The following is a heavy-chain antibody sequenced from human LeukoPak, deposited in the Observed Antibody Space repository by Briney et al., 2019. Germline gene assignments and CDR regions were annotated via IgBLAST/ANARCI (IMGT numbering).Heavy chain of an antibody. CDR1: GFTFSSYA. J-gene: IGHJ4*02. CDR2: ISYDESYK. D-gene: IGHD5-24*01. CDR3: TRDSARRDGYNFDY. V-gene: IGHV3-30*04. Sequence: GGSLRLSCAASGFTFSSYAMHSVRQAPGKGLEWVALISYDESYKNYADSVKGRFTISRDNSKNTLYLQMNSLRAEDTAVYYCTRDSARRDGYNFDYWGQGTLVTVST.